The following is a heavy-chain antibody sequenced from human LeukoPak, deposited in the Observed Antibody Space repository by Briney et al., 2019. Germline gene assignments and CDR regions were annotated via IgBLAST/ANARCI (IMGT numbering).Heavy chain of an antibody. Sequence: SVKVSCKASGGTFSSYTISWVRQAPGQGLERMGGIIPIFGTANYAQKFQGRVTITTDESTSTAYMELSSLRSEDTAVYYCASHPGGYYDSSGYYHNYYYYMDVWGKGTTVTVSS. V-gene: IGHV1-69*05. J-gene: IGHJ6*03. CDR3: ASHPGGYYDSSGYYHNYYYYMDV. D-gene: IGHD3-22*01. CDR1: GGTFSSYT. CDR2: IIPIFGTA.